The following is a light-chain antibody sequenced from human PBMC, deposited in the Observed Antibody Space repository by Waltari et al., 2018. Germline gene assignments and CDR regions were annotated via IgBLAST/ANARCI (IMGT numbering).Light chain of an antibody. CDR2: EVT. CDR3: LSYAGSNTWV. Sequence: QAAPTQPPSVSGSPEQSVTMSCSGSRNDVGFYNAVSWYQQHPGKAPKLMIFEVTKRPAGVSARFSGSKSGNTASLTISGLQAEDEADYYCLSYAGSNTWVFGGGTRLTVL. V-gene: IGLV2-8*01. J-gene: IGLJ3*02. CDR1: RNDVGFYNA.